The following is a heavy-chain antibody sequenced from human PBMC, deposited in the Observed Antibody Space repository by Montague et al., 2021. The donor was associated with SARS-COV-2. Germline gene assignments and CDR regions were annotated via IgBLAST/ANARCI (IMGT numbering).Heavy chain of an antibody. CDR3: TSGREGNYNVMDV. CDR1: GDSVSSNSAT. J-gene: IGHJ6*02. CDR2: TYYRSKWYN. Sequence: CAISGDSVSSNSATWNWVRQSPSRGLEWLGWTYYRSKWYNDYAVSVRGRVTINPDTSKNQFSLQLNSVTPEDTAIYYCTSGREGNYNVMDVWGQGTTVTVSS. D-gene: IGHD1-1*01. V-gene: IGHV6-1*01.